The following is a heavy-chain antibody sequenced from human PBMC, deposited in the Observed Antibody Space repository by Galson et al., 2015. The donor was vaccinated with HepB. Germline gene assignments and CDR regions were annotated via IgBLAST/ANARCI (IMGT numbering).Heavy chain of an antibody. CDR1: GGSISSSSYY. CDR2: IYYSGST. V-gene: IGHV4-39*01. Sequence: ETLSLTCTVSGGSISSSSYYWGWIRQPPGKGLEWIGSIYYSGSTYYNPSLKSRVTISVDTSKNQFSLKLSSVTAADTAVYYCARSMTTVEMAEGHPANDAFDIWGQGTMVTVSS. D-gene: IGHD4-23*01. CDR3: ARSMTTVEMAEGHPANDAFDI. J-gene: IGHJ3*02.